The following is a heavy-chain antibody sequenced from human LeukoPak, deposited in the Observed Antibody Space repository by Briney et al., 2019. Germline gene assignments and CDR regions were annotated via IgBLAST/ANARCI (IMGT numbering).Heavy chain of an antibody. Sequence: SVTVSCKASGYTFTGYYLHWVRQAPGQGLEWMGWIYPKTGGTSYAQKFQGRVTMTRDTSISTAYMELIGLRSDDTAVYYCAGPWDQVGFDPWGQGTLVSVSS. V-gene: IGHV1-2*02. CDR1: GYTFTGYY. CDR2: IYPKTGGT. CDR3: AGPWDQVGFDP. J-gene: IGHJ5*02. D-gene: IGHD1-26*01.